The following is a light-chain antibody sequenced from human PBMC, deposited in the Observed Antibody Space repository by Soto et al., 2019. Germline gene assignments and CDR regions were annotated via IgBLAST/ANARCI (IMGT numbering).Light chain of an antibody. CDR1: QSVSAW. CDR3: QQYSSYSLT. Sequence: DIQMTQSPSTLSASVGDRFTISFLASQSVSAWLAWYQQKPGKAPKLLISDASSLKSGVPSRFSGSGYGTEFTLTISSLQPEDFATYYCQQYSSYSLTFGGGTKVDI. J-gene: IGKJ4*01. CDR2: DAS. V-gene: IGKV1-5*01.